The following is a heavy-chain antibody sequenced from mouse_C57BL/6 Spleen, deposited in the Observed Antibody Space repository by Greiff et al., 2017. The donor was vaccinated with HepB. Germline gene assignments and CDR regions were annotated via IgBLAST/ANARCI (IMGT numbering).Heavy chain of an antibody. V-gene: IGHV1-58*01. J-gene: IGHJ4*01. CDR2: IYIGNGYT. CDR1: GYTFTSYG. Sequence: VQLQQSGAELVRPGSSVKMSCKTSGYTFTSYGINWVKQRPGQGLEWIGYIYIGNGYTEYNEKFKGKATLTSDTSSSTAYMQLSSLTSEDAAIYFCARGRYYSNYVRDAMDYWGQGTSVTVSS. CDR3: ARGRYYSNYVRDAMDY. D-gene: IGHD2-5*01.